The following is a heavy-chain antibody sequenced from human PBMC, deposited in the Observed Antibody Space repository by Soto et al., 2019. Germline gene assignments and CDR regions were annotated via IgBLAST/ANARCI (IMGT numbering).Heavy chain of an antibody. CDR2: INHSGAT. CDR3: ARGRPGVRGIRFDS. V-gene: IGHV4-34*01. Sequence: QVHLQQWGAGLLKPSETLSLTCAVYDGSFSDFYWSWVRQPPGKGLEGIGEINHSGATNYNPSLKSRVTISVDTSKNQFSLKVNSVTAADTAVFYCARGRPGVRGIRFDSWGQGTLVTVSS. J-gene: IGHJ4*02. D-gene: IGHD3-10*01. CDR1: DGSFSDFY.